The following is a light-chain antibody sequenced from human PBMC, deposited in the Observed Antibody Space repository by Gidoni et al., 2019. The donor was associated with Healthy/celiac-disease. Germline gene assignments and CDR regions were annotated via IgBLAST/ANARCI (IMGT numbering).Light chain of an antibody. CDR1: QGVSSY. CDR2: DAS. CDR3: QQRSNWPPGLT. V-gene: IGKV3-11*01. Sequence: EIVLTQSPATLSLSPGERATLSCRASQGVSSYLAWYQQKPGQAPRLLIYDASNRATGIPARFSGSGSGTDFTLTISSLEPEDFAVYYCQQRSNWPPGLTFXGXTKVEIK. J-gene: IGKJ4*01.